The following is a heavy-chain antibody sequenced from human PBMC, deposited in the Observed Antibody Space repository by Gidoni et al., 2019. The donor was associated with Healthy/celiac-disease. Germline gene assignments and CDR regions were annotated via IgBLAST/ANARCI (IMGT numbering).Heavy chain of an antibody. CDR3: ARDGAAAATRYYYYGMDV. CDR2: IKQDGSEK. Sequence: EVQLVESGGGLVQPGGSMRLSCAASGFTLSSYWMSWVRQAPGKGLEWVANIKQDGSEKYYVDSVKGRFTISRDNAKNSLYLQMNSLRAEDTAVYYCARDGAAAATRYYYYGMDVWGQGTTVTVSS. D-gene: IGHD6-13*01. V-gene: IGHV3-7*04. CDR1: GFTLSSYW. J-gene: IGHJ6*02.